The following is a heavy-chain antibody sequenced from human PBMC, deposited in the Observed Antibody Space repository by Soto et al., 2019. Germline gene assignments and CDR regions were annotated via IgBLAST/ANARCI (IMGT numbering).Heavy chain of an antibody. D-gene: IGHD6-13*01. Sequence: SETLSLTCTVSGGSISSGGYYWSWIRQHPGKGLEWIGYIYYSGSTYYNPSLKSRVTISVDTSKNQFSLKLSSVTAADTAVYYCARVKDSSSWRENYYFDYWGQGTLVTVSS. CDR2: IYYSGST. CDR3: ARVKDSSSWRENYYFDY. V-gene: IGHV4-31*03. J-gene: IGHJ4*02. CDR1: GGSISSGGYY.